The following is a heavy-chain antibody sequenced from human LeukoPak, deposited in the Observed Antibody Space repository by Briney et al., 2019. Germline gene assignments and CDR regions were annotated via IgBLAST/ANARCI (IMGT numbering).Heavy chain of an antibody. D-gene: IGHD6-13*01. J-gene: IGHJ4*02. CDR1: GGSFSGYY. CDR2: INHSGST. Sequence: SETLSLTCAVYGGSFSGYYWSWIRQPPGKGLEWIGEINHSGSTNYNPSLRSRVTISVDTSKNQFSLKLSSVTAADTAVYYCARSSSWYYDYWGQGTLVTVSS. CDR3: ARSSSWYYDY. V-gene: IGHV4-34*01.